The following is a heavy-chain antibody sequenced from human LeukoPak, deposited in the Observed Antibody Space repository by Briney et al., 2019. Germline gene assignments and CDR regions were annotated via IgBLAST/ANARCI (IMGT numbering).Heavy chain of an antibody. CDR1: GGSISSYY. CDR3: ARERSLLVTVDYYYYYMDV. D-gene: IGHD2-21*02. CDR2: IYYSGSTT. V-gene: IGHV4-59*01. Sequence: KASETLSLTCTVSGGSISSYYWSWIRQPPGKGLEWIGYIYYSGSTTNYNPSLKSRVTISVDTSKNQFSLNLSSVTAADTAVYYCARERSLLVTVDYYYYYMDVWGKGTTVTVSS. J-gene: IGHJ6*03.